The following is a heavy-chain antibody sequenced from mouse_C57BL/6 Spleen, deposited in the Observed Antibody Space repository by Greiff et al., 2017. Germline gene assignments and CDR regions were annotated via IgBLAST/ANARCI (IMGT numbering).Heavy chain of an antibody. CDR2: INPYNGDT. CDR3: ARGGDYERLDY. J-gene: IGHJ4*01. D-gene: IGHD2-4*01. CDR1: GYSFTGYF. Sequence: VQLKESGPELVKPGDSVKISCKASGYSFTGYFMNWVMQSHGKSLEWIGRINPYNGDTFYNQKFKGKATLTVNKSSSTAYMELRSLTSEDSAVYYCARGGDYERLDYWGQGTSVTVSS. V-gene: IGHV1-20*01.